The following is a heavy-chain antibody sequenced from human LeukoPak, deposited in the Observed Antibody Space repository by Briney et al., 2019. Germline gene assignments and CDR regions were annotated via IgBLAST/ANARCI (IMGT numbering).Heavy chain of an antibody. CDR3: VRDGHRLYDYYYYYMDV. D-gene: IGHD2-2*02. J-gene: IGHJ6*03. Sequence: ASVKVSCKASGYTFTRYGISWVRQAPGQRLEWMGWISAYNGHTNYTQKLQGRVTMTTDTSTSKAYLELRSLRSDDTAVYFCVRDGHRLYDYYYYYMDVWGKGTTVTVSS. V-gene: IGHV1-18*01. CDR1: GYTFTRYG. CDR2: ISAYNGHT.